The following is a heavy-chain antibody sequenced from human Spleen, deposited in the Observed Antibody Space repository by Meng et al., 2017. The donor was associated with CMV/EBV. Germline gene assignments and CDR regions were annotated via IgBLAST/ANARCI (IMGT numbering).Heavy chain of an antibody. V-gene: IGHV4-31*03. D-gene: IGHD1-7*01. CDR3: ARGELRATGRAFDI. Sequence: LRLSCNVSGGSISSGTYNWTWIRQHPGKGLEWIGYTYSNGNTYYNPSLKSRVTISVDTSTNQFSLNLNSVTAADTALYYCARGELRATGRAFDIWGQGTMVTVSS. CDR1: GGSISSGTYN. CDR2: TYSNGNT. J-gene: IGHJ3*02.